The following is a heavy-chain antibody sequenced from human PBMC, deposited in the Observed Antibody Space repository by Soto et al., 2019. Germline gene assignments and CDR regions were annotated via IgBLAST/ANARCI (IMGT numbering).Heavy chain of an antibody. V-gene: IGHV1-69*13. CDR2: IIPIFGTA. J-gene: IGHJ3*02. CDR3: ARSVVVVAATPSAFDI. Sequence: GASVKVSCKASGGTFSSYAISWVRQAPGQGLEWMGGIIPIFGTANYAQKFQGRVTITADESTSTAYMELSSLRSEDTAVYYCARSVVVVAATPSAFDIWGQGTMVTVS. D-gene: IGHD2-15*01. CDR1: GGTFSSYA.